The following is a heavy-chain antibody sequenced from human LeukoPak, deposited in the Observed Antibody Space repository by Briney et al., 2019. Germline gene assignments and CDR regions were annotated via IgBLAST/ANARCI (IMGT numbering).Heavy chain of an antibody. D-gene: IGHD2-2*02. J-gene: IGHJ6*02. CDR3: ARSPIVGYCSSTSCYNHYYYGMDV. V-gene: IGHV3-23*01. Sequence: PGGSLRLSCAASGFTFSSYAMSWVRQAPGKGLEWVSAISGSGGSTYYADSVKGRFTISRDNPKNTLYLQMNSLRAEDTAVYYCARSPIVGYCSSTSCYNHYYYGMDVWGQGTTVTVSS. CDR2: ISGSGGST. CDR1: GFTFSSYA.